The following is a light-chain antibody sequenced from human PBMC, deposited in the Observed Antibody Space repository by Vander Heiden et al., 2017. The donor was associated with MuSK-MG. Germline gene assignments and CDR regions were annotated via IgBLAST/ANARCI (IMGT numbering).Light chain of an antibody. CDR1: QSVRSN. CDR3: LQDYNCPLT. V-gene: IGKV3-15*01. J-gene: IGKJ4*01. Sequence: IVMTQSPATLSVSPGERVTLTCRASQSVRSNLAWYQQTPGQAPRLLIYGASTRATGIPARFSGSGSGTEFTLTISSLQSEDLAGYYCLQDYNCPLTFGGGTKVEIK. CDR2: GAS.